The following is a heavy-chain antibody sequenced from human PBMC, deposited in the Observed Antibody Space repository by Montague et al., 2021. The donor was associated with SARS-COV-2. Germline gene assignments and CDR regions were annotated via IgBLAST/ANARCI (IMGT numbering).Heavy chain of an antibody. J-gene: IGHJ3*02. CDR2: IDWDDDK. CDR3: ARIWGATRGDAFDI. CDR1: GFSLSTSGMC. V-gene: IGHV2-70*01. D-gene: IGHD1-26*01. Sequence: VKPTQTLTLTCTFSGFSLSTSGMCVSWIRQPPGKALEWLALIDWDDDKYYSTSLKTRHTISKDTSKNRVVLTMTNMDPVDTATYYCARIWGATRGDAFDIWGQGTMVTVSS.